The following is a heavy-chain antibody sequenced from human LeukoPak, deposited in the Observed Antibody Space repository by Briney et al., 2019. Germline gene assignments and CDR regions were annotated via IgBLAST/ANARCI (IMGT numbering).Heavy chain of an antibody. J-gene: IGHJ5*02. CDR1: GFTFSSYS. CDR3: ARTKEKWYYYDSSGFWFDP. D-gene: IGHD3-22*01. Sequence: GGSLRLSCAASGFTFSSYSMNWVRQAPGKGLEWVSSIGSSSSYIYYADSVKGRFTISRDNAKNSLYLQMNSLRAEDTAVYYCARTKEKWYYYDSSGFWFDPWGQGTLVTVSS. CDR2: IGSSSSYI. V-gene: IGHV3-21*01.